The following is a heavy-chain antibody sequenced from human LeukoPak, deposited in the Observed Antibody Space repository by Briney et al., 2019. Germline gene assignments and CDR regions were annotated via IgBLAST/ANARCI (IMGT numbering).Heavy chain of an antibody. CDR2: IYYSGST. D-gene: IGHD5-18*01. CDR3: ARDWYREGYSYGHRGWFDP. V-gene: IGHV4-59*01. J-gene: IGHJ5*02. Sequence: SETLSLTCTVSGGSISTYYWSWVRQPPGKGLEWIAYIYYSGSTSYNPSLKSRVTISVDTSKNQFSLRLSSVTAADTAVYYCARDWYREGYSYGHRGWFDPWGQGTLVTVSS. CDR1: GGSISTYY.